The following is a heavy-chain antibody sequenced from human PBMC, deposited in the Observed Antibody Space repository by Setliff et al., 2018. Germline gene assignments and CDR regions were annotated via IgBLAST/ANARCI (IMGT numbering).Heavy chain of an antibody. CDR2: ISYSGST. CDR3: ARVVPTARRGRLYYYYMDV. D-gene: IGHD1-1*01. J-gene: IGHJ6*03. CDR1: GGSISSNNFY. V-gene: IGHV4-39*07. Sequence: SETLSLTCTVSGGSISSNNFYWGWIRQPPGKGLEWIGTISYSGSTYYNPSLKSRVTISVDTSKKQFSLMMNSVTAADTGVYFCARVVPTARRGRLYYYYMDVWDKGATVTVSS.